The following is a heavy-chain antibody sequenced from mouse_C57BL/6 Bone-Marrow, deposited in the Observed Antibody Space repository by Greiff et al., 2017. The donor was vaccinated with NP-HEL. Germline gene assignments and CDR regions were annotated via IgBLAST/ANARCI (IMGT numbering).Heavy chain of an antibody. CDR3: ARMIRRVHDLRRAWFAY. Sequence: EVQLQQSGPELVKPGASVKISCKASGYTFTDYYMNWVKQSHGKSLEWIGDINPNNGGTSYNQKFKGKATLTVDKSSSTAYMELRSLTSEDSAVYYCARMIRRVHDLRRAWFAYWGQGTLVTVSA. V-gene: IGHV1-26*01. J-gene: IGHJ3*01. D-gene: IGHD2-4*01. CDR1: GYTFTDYY. CDR2: INPNNGGT.